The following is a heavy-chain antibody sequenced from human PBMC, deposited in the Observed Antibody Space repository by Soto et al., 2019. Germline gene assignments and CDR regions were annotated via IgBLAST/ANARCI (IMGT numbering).Heavy chain of an antibody. D-gene: IGHD3-3*01. V-gene: IGHV3-74*01. J-gene: IGHJ6*03. CDR2: INADGSYT. CDR1: GFRFSSHW. CDR3: ARENYDDYYYYIAV. Sequence: EVQLVESGGHLVQPGGSLRLSCTASGFRFSSHWMHWVRHGPGKGLVWVSRINADGSYTTYGDSVKGRFTISRDNAKNTLFLQMNSLRAEDTGVYYCARENYDDYYYYIAVWGKGTTVTVSS.